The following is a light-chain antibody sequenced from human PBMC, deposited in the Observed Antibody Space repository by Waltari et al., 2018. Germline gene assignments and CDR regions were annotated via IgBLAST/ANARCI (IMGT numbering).Light chain of an antibody. J-gene: IGLJ2*01. CDR1: SSDVGSYNY. Sequence: QSALTQPASVSGSPGQSITISCTGPSSDVGSYNYVSWYQQHPGKAPKLIISDVTNRPSGVSNRFSGSKSGNTASLTISGLQAEDEADYYCSSYMDTTTLELFGGGTSLTVL. CDR3: SSYMDTTTLEL. V-gene: IGLV2-14*03. CDR2: DVT.